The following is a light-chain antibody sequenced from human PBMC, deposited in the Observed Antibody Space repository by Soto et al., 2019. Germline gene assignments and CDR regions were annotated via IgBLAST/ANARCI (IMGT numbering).Light chain of an antibody. CDR1: QSVGRW. CDR3: QQYDSYST. Sequence: DIQMTQSPSTLSASVGDSVTITCRASQSVGRWLAWYQQKPGKAPEVLIYKASTLQYGVPSRLSGSGSGTEFTLTISSLQPDDFATYYCQQYDSYSTFGQGTKVDIK. CDR2: KAS. V-gene: IGKV1-5*03. J-gene: IGKJ1*01.